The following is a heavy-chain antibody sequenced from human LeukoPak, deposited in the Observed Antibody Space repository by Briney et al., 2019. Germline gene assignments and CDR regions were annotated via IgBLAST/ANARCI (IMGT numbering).Heavy chain of an antibody. CDR3: ARGRYYLFNWFDP. CDR1: GGSFSGYY. J-gene: IGHJ5*02. CDR2: INQSGST. D-gene: IGHD3-3*02. V-gene: IGHV4-34*01. Sequence: SETLSLTCAVYGGSFSGYYWSWIRQPPGKGLEWIGEINQSGSTNYNPSLKSRVTISVDTSKNQFSLKLSSVTAADTAVYYCARGRYYLFNWFDPWGQGTLVTVSS.